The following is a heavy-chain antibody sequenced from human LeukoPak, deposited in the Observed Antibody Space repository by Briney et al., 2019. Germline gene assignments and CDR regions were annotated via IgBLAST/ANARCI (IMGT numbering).Heavy chain of an antibody. CDR2: ISSGSSYI. D-gene: IGHD3-3*01. CDR1: GFTFSSYS. J-gene: IGHJ4*02. Sequence: GGSLRLSCAASGFTFSSYSMNWVRQAPGKGLEWVSSISSGSSYIYYADSVKGRFTISRDNAKNSLYLQMNSLRAEDTAVYYCASYYDFWSGNPVDYWGQGTLVTVSS. V-gene: IGHV3-21*01. CDR3: ASYYDFWSGNPVDY.